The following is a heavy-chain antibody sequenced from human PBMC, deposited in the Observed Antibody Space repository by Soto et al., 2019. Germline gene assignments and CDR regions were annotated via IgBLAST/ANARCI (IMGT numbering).Heavy chain of an antibody. V-gene: IGHV3-9*01. CDR1: GFTFEAYS. CDR3: TKRRSARPGFDAFDF. J-gene: IGHJ3*01. CDR2: ISGDSGSS. Sequence: GGSLRLSCAASGFTFEAYSLHWVRQLPGKGLEWVAGISGDSGSSGYADSVRGRFTVSRDNAKNSLFLQMSSPSPEDTAFYYCTKRRSARPGFDAFDFWGQGTMVTVSS.